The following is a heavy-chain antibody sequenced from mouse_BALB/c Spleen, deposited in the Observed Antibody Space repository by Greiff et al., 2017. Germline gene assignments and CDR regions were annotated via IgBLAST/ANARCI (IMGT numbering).Heavy chain of an antibody. Sequence: QVQLQQSGAELAKPGASVKMSCKASGYTFTSYWMHWVKQRPGQGLEWIGYINPSTGYTEYNQKFKDKATLTADKSSSTAYMQLSSLTSEDSAVYYCANYGGFDYWGQGTTLTVSS. CDR1: GYTFTSYW. V-gene: IGHV1-7*01. CDR2: INPSTGYT. J-gene: IGHJ2*01. D-gene: IGHD1-1*01. CDR3: ANYGGFDY.